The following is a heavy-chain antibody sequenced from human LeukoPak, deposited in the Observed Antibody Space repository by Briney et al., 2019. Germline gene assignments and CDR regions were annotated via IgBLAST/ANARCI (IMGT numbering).Heavy chain of an antibody. Sequence: SETLSLTCAVYGGSFSGYYWSWIRQPPGKGLEWIGEINHSESTNYNPSLKSRVTISVDTSKNQFSLKLSSVTAADTAVYYCARELAAAGRVFDYWGQGTLVTVSS. J-gene: IGHJ4*02. CDR3: ARELAAAGRVFDY. V-gene: IGHV4-34*01. CDR1: GGSFSGYY. CDR2: INHSEST. D-gene: IGHD6-13*01.